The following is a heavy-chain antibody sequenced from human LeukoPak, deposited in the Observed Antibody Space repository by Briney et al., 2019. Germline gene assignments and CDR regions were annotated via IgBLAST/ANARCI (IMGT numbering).Heavy chain of an antibody. V-gene: IGHV4-4*07. CDR2: IYTSGST. CDR1: GGSISSYY. J-gene: IGHJ5*02. CDR3: ARGRAVAGTFRFDP. D-gene: IGHD6-19*01. Sequence: SETLSLTCTVSGGSISSYYWSWIRQPAGKGLEWIERIYTSGSTNYNPSLKSRVTMPVDTSKNQFSLKLSSVTAADTAVYYCARGRAVAGTFRFDPWGQGTLVTVSS.